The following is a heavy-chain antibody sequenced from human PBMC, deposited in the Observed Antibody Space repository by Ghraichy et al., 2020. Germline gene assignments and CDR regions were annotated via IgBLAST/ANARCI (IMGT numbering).Heavy chain of an antibody. CDR3: ARVRRKIAAAGTLWFDP. D-gene: IGHD6-13*01. CDR2: MNPNSGNT. J-gene: IGHJ5*02. V-gene: IGHV1-8*01. Sequence: ASVKVSCKASGYTFTSYDINWVRQATGQGLEWMGWMNPNSGNTGYAQKFQGRVTMTRNTSISTAYMELSSLRSEDTAVYYCARVRRKIAAAGTLWFDPWGQGTLVTVSS. CDR1: GYTFTSYD.